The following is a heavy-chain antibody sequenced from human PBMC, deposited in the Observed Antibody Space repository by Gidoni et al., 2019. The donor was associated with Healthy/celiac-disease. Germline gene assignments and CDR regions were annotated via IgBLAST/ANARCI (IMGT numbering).Heavy chain of an antibody. D-gene: IGHD6-13*01. CDR1: GGSFSGSD. Sequence: QVQLQQWGAGLLKPSETLSLTCAVYGGSFSGSDWSWIRQPPGKGLEWIGEINHSGSTNYNPSLKSRVTISVDTSKNQFSLKLSSVTAADTAVYYCARTPLIAAAGPGDYFDYWGQGTLVTVSS. CDR3: ARTPLIAAAGPGDYFDY. J-gene: IGHJ4*02. CDR2: INHSGST. V-gene: IGHV4-34*01.